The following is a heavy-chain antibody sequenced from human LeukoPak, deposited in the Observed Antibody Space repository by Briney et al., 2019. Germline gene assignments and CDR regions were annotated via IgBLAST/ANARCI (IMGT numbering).Heavy chain of an antibody. Sequence: SETLCLTCTVSGGSLSSDFWSWIRQPPGKGLEWIGYINYSGSTNYNPSLKSRVTMSVDTSKTQFSLKLTSVTAADTAVYYCARPPNYWGQGTLVTVSS. J-gene: IGHJ4*02. V-gene: IGHV4-59*08. CDR2: INYSGST. CDR1: GGSLSSDF. CDR3: ARPPNY.